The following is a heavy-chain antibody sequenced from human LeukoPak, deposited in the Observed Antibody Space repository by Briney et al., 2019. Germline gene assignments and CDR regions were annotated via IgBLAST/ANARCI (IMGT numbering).Heavy chain of an antibody. CDR2: VAGDSHYI. CDR1: GFTFDDYA. CDR3: ARSRRARHCPDFEY. J-gene: IGHJ4*02. V-gene: IGHV3-21*01. Sequence: GRSLRLSCAASGFTFDDYAMNWVRQAPGKGLEWVASVAGDSHYIYYPDSVRGRFTISRDNAENSLYLQMNSLRAEDTAVYYCARSRRARHCPDFEYWGQGTLVTVSS.